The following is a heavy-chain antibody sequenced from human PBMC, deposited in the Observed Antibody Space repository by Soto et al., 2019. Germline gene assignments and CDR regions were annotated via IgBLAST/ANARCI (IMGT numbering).Heavy chain of an antibody. J-gene: IGHJ4*02. D-gene: IGHD6-19*01. CDR2: IDSSSSTI. CDR1: GFTFSTYS. Sequence: EVQLVESGGGLVQPGGSLRLSCAASGFTFSTYSMNWVRQAPGKGLEWVSYIDSSSSTIYYAVSVKGRFTISRDNAKNSLYLQMNSLRAEDTAVYYCARGGRTGYTSGGYVGYWGQGTLVTVSS. CDR3: ARGGRTGYTSGGYVGY. V-gene: IGHV3-48*01.